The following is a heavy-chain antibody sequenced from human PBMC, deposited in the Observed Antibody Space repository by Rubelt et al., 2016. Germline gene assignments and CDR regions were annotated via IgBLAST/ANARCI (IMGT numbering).Heavy chain of an antibody. J-gene: IGHJ4*02. CDR3: RRDGYHNGGYYFDY. CDR1: GGSFSGYS. D-gene: IGHD5-24*01. V-gene: IGHV4-34*01. Sequence: QVQLQQWGARLLKPSETLSLTCAVYGGSFSGYSWSWIRQPPGQGLEWIGEVTDTGTTNYNPSLRRRVSISVDTSKNQSSLKLSALTAADTGVYYCRRDGYHNGGYYFDYWGQGTPVTVSS. CDR2: VTDTGTT.